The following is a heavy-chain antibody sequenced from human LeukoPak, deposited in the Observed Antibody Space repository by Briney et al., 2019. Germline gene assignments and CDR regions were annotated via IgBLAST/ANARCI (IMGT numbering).Heavy chain of an antibody. D-gene: IGHD4-23*01. V-gene: IGHV4-59*01. Sequence: PSETLSLTCTVSGGSISSYYWSWIRQPPEKGLEWIGYIYYSGSTNYNPSLKSRVTISVDTSKNQFSLKLSSVTAADTAVYYCARYHGGFDYWGQGTLVTVSS. CDR1: GGSISSYY. CDR3: ARYHGGFDY. CDR2: IYYSGST. J-gene: IGHJ4*02.